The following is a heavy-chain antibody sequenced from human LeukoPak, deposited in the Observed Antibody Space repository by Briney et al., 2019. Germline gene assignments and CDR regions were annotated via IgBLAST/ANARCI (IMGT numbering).Heavy chain of an antibody. Sequence: GASVTVSCKASVYTFTGYYMHWVRQAPGQGLEWMGWINPNSGGTNYAQKFQGRVTMTRDTSISTVYMELSRLRSDDTAVYYCAREISSSRSNGMDVWGQGTTVTVSS. D-gene: IGHD6-13*01. CDR3: AREISSSRSNGMDV. V-gene: IGHV1-2*02. CDR1: VYTFTGYY. J-gene: IGHJ6*02. CDR2: INPNSGGT.